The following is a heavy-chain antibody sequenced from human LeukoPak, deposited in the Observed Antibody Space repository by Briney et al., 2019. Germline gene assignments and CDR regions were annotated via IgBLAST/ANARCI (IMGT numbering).Heavy chain of an antibody. CDR3: ARGSTYDSTY. J-gene: IGHJ4*02. D-gene: IGHD3-22*01. V-gene: IGHV3-66*01. CDR2: IYSGGST. CDR1: GFTVSSNY. Sequence: GGSLRLSCAASGFTVSSNYMSWVRQGPGKGLEWVSVIYSGGSTYYADSVRGRFTISRDNSKNTLYLQMNSLRVDDTAVYFCARGSTYDSTYWSQGTLVTVSS.